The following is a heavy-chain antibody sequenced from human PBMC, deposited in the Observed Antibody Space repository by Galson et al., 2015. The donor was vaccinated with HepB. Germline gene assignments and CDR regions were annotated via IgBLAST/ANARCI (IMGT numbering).Heavy chain of an antibody. CDR2: IYTSGST. Sequence: TLSLTCTVSGGSISSGSYYWSWIRQPAGKGLEWIGRIYTSGSTNYNPSLKSRVTMSVDTSKNQFSLKLSSVTAADTAVYYCARAPLLDFWSGYYDAFDIWGQGTMVTVSS. V-gene: IGHV4-61*02. D-gene: IGHD3-3*01. J-gene: IGHJ3*02. CDR1: GGSISSGSYY. CDR3: ARAPLLDFWSGYYDAFDI.